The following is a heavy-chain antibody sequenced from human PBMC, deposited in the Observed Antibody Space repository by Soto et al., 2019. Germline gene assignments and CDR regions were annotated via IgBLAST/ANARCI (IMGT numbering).Heavy chain of an antibody. CDR2: VSAYNGNT. V-gene: IGHV1-18*01. CDR3: ARDADTAMAFYSYMDV. CDR1: GYTFTSYG. J-gene: IGHJ6*03. Sequence: QVQLVQSGAEVKKPGASVKVSCKASGYTFTSYGISWVRQAPGQGLEWMGWVSAYNGNTNYAQKLQGRVTMTTDTSRSTAYMELRSRRSDDTAVYYCARDADTAMAFYSYMDVWAKGPRSPSP. D-gene: IGHD5-18*01.